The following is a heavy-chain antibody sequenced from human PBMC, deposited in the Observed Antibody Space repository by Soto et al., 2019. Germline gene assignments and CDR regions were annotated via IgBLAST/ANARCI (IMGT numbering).Heavy chain of an antibody. J-gene: IGHJ4*02. CDR1: GLSLTHYA. Sequence: GGSRRRSWVVSGLSLTHYAIAWGRQAPGKGLECISTIDVLNGAWYSDSVRGRLAISRDVSRNTVYLQMGSLRVEDTAIYFCSDWRAGGPVNLDHWGPGTVVTVSS. CDR2: IDVLNGA. CDR3: SDWRAGGPVNLDH. D-gene: IGHD2-15*01. V-gene: IGHV3-23*05.